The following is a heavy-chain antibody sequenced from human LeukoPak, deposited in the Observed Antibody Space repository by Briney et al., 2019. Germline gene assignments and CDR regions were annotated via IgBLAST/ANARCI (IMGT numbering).Heavy chain of an antibody. Sequence: GGSLRLSCAASGFTFSNYGMSWVRQAPGKGLEWVSAISGGGDSTYYADSVKGRFTISRDNSKNTLYLQMNSLRAEDTAVYYCVKTDGYSFWHFHYWGQGTLVTVSS. CDR2: ISGGGDST. J-gene: IGHJ4*02. CDR3: VKTDGYSFWHFHY. V-gene: IGHV3-23*01. CDR1: GFTFSNYG. D-gene: IGHD4-11*01.